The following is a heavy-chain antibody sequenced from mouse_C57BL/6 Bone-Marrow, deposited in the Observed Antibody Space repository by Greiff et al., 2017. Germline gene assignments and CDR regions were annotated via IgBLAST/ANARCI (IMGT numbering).Heavy chain of an antibody. V-gene: IGHV1-55*01. D-gene: IGHD2-4*01. CDR3: SGVYYDYFYFDY. CDR1: GYTFTSYW. Sequence: QVQLQQPGAELVKPGASVKMSCKASGYTFTSYWITWVKQRPGQGLEWIGDLYPGSGSTNYNEKFKSKATLTVDTSSNTAYMQLSSLTSEDSAVYSCSGVYYDYFYFDYWGQGTTLTVSS. CDR2: LYPGSGST. J-gene: IGHJ2*01.